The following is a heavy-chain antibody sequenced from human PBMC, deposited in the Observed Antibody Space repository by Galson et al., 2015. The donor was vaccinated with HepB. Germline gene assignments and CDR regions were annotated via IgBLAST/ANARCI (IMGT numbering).Heavy chain of an antibody. CDR3: ARTREPEFLEYSYGMDV. D-gene: IGHD3-3*01. CDR2: IDSGGDT. V-gene: IGHV3-53*01. Sequence: SLRLSCAASGFSFSYKYMTWVRQAPGKGLEWVSLIDSGGDTYYADSVKGRFTVARDKSKNTVHLQMKSLRVEDTAVYYCARTREPEFLEYSYGMDVWGPGTTVIVSS. J-gene: IGHJ6*02. CDR1: GFSFSYKY.